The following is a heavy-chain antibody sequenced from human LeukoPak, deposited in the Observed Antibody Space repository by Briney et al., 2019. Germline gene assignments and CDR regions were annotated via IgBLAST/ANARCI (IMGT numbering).Heavy chain of an antibody. CDR3: AKAGRVTTSHIDD. D-gene: IGHD4-17*01. V-gene: IGHV3-30*02. CDR1: GFTFSNSG. Sequence: PGGSLRLSCAASGFTFSNSGVHWVRQAPGKGLEWVALIRYDGNNQYYGDSVRGRFTISRDNSKNTLYLEMNSLKPEDTAVYYCAKAGRVTTSHIDDWGQGTLVTVSS. J-gene: IGHJ4*02. CDR2: IRYDGNNQ.